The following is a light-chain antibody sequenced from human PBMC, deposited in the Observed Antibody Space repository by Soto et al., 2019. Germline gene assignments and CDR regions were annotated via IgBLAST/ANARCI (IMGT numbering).Light chain of an antibody. Sequence: QPVLTQPPSVSGAPGQRVTISCTGSSSNIGANYDVHWYQQLPGTAPKLLIYGNSNRPSGVPDRFSGSKSGTSASLAITGLQAEDEADYYCQSYDSSLSGVVFGGGTKVTVL. V-gene: IGLV1-40*01. CDR2: GNS. CDR3: QSYDSSLSGVV. J-gene: IGLJ2*01. CDR1: SSNIGANYD.